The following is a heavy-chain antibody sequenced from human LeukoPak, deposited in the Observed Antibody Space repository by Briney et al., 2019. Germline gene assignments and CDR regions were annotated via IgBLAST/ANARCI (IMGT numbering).Heavy chain of an antibody. Sequence: SETLSLTCTLSGGSLSSYYWSWIRQPPGEGREWNGYIYYSGSTNYNPSLKSRVTISVYTSKNQFSLKLSSVTAADTAVYYCARERYYGSGSSSLYYWGQGTLVTVSS. CDR1: GGSLSSYY. J-gene: IGHJ4*02. V-gene: IGHV4-59*01. CDR2: IYYSGST. D-gene: IGHD3-10*01. CDR3: ARERYYGSGSSSLYY.